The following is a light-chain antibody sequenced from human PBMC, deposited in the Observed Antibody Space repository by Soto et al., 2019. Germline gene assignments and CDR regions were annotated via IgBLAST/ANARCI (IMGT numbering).Light chain of an antibody. J-gene: IGKJ1*01. CDR1: QSIRNE. Sequence: DLQMTQSPSSLSASVGERVTITCRASQSIRNELNWYQQRPGKAPRLLIYDAFNLQSGVPSRFSGSVSATDFTLTISSLQPGDSAIYYCQQSFTTPWTFGQGTKVEI. V-gene: IGKV1-39*01. CDR3: QQSFTTPWT. CDR2: DAF.